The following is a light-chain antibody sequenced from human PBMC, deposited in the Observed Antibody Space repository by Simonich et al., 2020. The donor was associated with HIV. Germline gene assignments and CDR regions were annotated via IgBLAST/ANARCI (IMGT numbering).Light chain of an antibody. V-gene: IGKV3D-7*01. CDR3: QQYYSSPQIT. Sequence: EVVMTQSPATLSVSPGERATLSCRASQSVCSSYLAWYQQKPGQAPRLLIYGASSRATGIPARFSGSGSGTDYTLTISSLQPEDFATYYCQQYYSSPQITFGQGTRLEMK. CDR2: GAS. CDR1: QSVCSSY. J-gene: IGKJ5*01.